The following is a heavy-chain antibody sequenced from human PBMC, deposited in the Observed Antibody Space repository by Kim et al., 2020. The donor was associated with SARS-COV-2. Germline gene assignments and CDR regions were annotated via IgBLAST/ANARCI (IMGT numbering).Heavy chain of an antibody. CDR2: ISYDGSNK. V-gene: IGHV3-30-3*01. J-gene: IGHJ6*02. D-gene: IGHD6-13*01. CDR3: ASSTNGNYYYGMDV. CDR1: GFTFSSYA. Sequence: GGSLRLSCAASGFTFSSYAMHWVRQAPGKGLEWVAVISYDGSNKYHADSVKGRFTISRDNSKNTLYLQMNSLRAEDTAVYYCASSTNGNYYYGMDVWGQGTTVTVSS.